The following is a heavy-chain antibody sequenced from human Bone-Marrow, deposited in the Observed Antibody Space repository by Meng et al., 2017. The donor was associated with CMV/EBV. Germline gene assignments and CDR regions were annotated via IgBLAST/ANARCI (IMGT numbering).Heavy chain of an antibody. CDR2: IIPSLGIA. CDR3: ARGLKSRVDYGMDV. J-gene: IGHJ6*02. D-gene: IGHD3-10*01. CDR1: GGTFSSYT. V-gene: IGHV1-69*02. Sequence: SVKVSCKASGGTFSSYTISWVRQAPGQGLEWMGRIIPSLGIANYAQKFQGRVTITADKSTSTAYMELSSLRSEDTAVYYCARGLKSRVDYGMDVWGQGTTVTVSS.